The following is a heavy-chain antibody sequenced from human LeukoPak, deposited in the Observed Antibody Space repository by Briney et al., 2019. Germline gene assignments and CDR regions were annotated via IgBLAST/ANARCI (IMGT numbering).Heavy chain of an antibody. CDR1: GGTFSSYA. J-gene: IGHJ6*02. Sequence: SVKVSCKASGGTFSSYAISWVRQAPGQGLEWMGGIIPIFGTANYAQKFQGRVTITADESTSTAYMELSSLRFEDTAVYYCARTKYGDPGYYYYGMDVWGQGTTVTVSS. V-gene: IGHV1-69*13. CDR3: ARTKYGDPGYYYYGMDV. D-gene: IGHD4-17*01. CDR2: IIPIFGTA.